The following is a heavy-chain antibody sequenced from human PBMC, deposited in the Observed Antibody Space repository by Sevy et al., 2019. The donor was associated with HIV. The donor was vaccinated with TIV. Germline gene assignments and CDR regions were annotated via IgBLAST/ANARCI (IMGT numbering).Heavy chain of an antibody. CDR2: LSFGCGEI. V-gene: IGHV3-23*01. CDR3: AREGCTKPHDY. Sequence: GGSLRLSCAASGFTFSKYSMSWVRQPPGKGLGWVSTLSFGCGEINYADSVKGRFTISRDNSKSSGYLQMNNLRPEDTAGYYCAREGCTKPHDYWGQGTLVTVSS. J-gene: IGHJ4*02. CDR1: GFTFSKYS. D-gene: IGHD2-8*01.